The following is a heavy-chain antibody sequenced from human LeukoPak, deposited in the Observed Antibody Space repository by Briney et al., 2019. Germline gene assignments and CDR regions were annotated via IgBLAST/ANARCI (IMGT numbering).Heavy chain of an antibody. CDR3: ARGHRRGYSGYDIGAKLGSSGWYGDY. CDR2: INHSGST. CDR1: GGSFSGYY. J-gene: IGHJ4*02. V-gene: IGHV4-34*01. D-gene: IGHD5-12*01. Sequence: LETLSLTCAVYGGSFSGYYWSWIRQPPGKGLEWIGEINHSGSTNYNPSLKSRVTISVDTSKNQFSLKLSSVTAADTAVYYCARGHRRGYSGYDIGAKLGSSGWYGDYWGQGTLVTVSS.